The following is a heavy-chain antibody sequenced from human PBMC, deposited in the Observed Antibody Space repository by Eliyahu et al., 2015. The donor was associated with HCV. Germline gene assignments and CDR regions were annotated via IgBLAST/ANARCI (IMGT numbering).Heavy chain of an antibody. CDR3: ARSITGTYYFDY. Sequence: QVQLVQSGAEVKKPGSSVKVSCKASGGTFSSYTISWVRQAPGQGLEWMGRIIPILGIANYAQKFQGRVTITADKSTSTAYMELSSLRSEDTAVYYCARSITGTYYFDYWGQGTLVTVSS. CDR1: GGTFSSYT. CDR2: IIPILGIA. D-gene: IGHD1-20*01. V-gene: IGHV1-69*02. J-gene: IGHJ4*02.